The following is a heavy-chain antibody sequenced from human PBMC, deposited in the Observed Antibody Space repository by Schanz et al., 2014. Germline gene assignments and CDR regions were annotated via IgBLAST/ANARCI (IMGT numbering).Heavy chain of an antibody. J-gene: IGHJ4*01. D-gene: IGHD3-22*01. CDR1: GFDFNSYS. V-gene: IGHV3-48*01. CDR2: IATGGSTR. CDR3: ARVHHYDPSGWGYFDY. Sequence: EVRLVESGGGLVQPGGSLRLSCEASGFDFNSYSMNWVRQVPGKGLEWLSYIATGGSTRHYADSVKGRVTISRDNAKNTLYLQMNSLRAEDTAVYYCARVHHYDPSGWGYFDYWGHGTLVTVSS.